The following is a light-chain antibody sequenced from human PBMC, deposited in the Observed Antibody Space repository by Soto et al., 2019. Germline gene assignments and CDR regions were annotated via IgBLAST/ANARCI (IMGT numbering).Light chain of an antibody. CDR3: QQFNTYFLT. CDR2: DAS. J-gene: IGKJ4*01. Sequence: AIQLTQSPSSLSASVGDRVTITCRASQDISSASAWYQQKPGKAPKLLIYDASSLKSGVPSRFSGSASGTDFTLTISSLQPEDFATYYCQQFNTYFLTFGGGTKVEI. CDR1: QDISSA. V-gene: IGKV1-13*02.